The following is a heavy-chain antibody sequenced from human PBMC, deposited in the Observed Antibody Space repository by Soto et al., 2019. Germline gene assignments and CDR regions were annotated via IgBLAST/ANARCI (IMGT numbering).Heavy chain of an antibody. D-gene: IGHD2-15*01. V-gene: IGHV3-7*01. CDR2: IKQDGSET. CDR3: ARDRGYCSGGTCYSVLDY. J-gene: IGHJ4*02. Sequence: GGSLRLSCAASGFTFSTYWMNWVRQAPGKGLEWVANIKQDGSETYYVDSVKGRFTISRDNAKSSLYLQMTSLRAEDTAVYYCARDRGYCSGGTCYSVLDYWGQGTLVTVSS. CDR1: GFTFSTYW.